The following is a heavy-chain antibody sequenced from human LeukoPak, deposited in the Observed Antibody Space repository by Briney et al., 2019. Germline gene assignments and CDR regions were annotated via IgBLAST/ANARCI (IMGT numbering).Heavy chain of an antibody. CDR1: GYTFTSYY. V-gene: IGHV1-46*01. D-gene: IGHD2-2*01. Sequence: ASVKVSCKASGYTFTSYYMHWVRQAPGQGLEWMGIINPSGGSTSYAQKFQGRVTMTRDMSTSTVYMELSSLRSEDTAVYYCATSYCSSTSCYSSLFDYWGQGTLVTVSP. CDR2: INPSGGST. CDR3: ATSYCSSTSCYSSLFDY. J-gene: IGHJ4*02.